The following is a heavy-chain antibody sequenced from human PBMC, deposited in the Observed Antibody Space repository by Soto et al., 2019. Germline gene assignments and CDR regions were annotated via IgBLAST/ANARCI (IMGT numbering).Heavy chain of an antibody. CDR1: GYTFASYA. J-gene: IGHJ4*02. CDR3: ARDPPPPDY. V-gene: IGHV1-18*01. Sequence: GASVKVSCKASGYTFASYAISWMRQAPGQGLEWMGWISAYNGNTNYAQKLQGRVTMTADTSTSTAYMELRSLRSDDTAVYYCARDPPPPDYWGQGTLVTSPQ. CDR2: ISAYNGNT.